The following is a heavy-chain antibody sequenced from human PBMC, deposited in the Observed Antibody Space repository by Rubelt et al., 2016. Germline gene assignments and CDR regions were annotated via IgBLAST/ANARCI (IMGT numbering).Heavy chain of an antibody. CDR1: GGSISSSSYY. D-gene: IGHD4-23*01. Sequence: QLQLQESGPGLVKPSETLSLTCTVSGGSISSSSYYWGWIRQPPGKGLEWIGSIYYSGSTYYNPSLKSRGTISVDTSKNQFSLKLSSVTAADTAVYYCARSVATVVRLGDWGQGTLVTVSS. V-gene: IGHV4-39*01. J-gene: IGHJ4*02. CDR2: IYYSGST. CDR3: ARSVATVVRLGD.